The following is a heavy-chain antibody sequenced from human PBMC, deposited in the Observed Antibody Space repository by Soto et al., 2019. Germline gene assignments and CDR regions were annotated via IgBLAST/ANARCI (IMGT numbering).Heavy chain of an antibody. CDR3: ARGPSTYYDFWSCYYTGFFDY. V-gene: IGHV4-34*01. Sequence: PSETLSLTCAVYGGSFSGYYWSWIRQPPGQGLEWIGEINHSGSTNYNPYHKSRVTISVDTSKNQFSLKLSSVTAADTAVYYCARGPSTYYDFWSCYYTGFFDYWGQGTLVTVSS. D-gene: IGHD3-3*01. CDR2: INHSGST. CDR1: GGSFSGYY. J-gene: IGHJ4*02.